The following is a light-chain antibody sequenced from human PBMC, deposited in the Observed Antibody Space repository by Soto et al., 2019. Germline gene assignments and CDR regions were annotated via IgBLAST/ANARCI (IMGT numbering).Light chain of an antibody. Sequence: DIQMTQSPSTLSASVGDRVTITCRASQSISTWLAWYQQKPGKAPKLLIYKASSLESGVPSRFSGSGSGTEFTFIISSLQPDDFATYYCQQYINRWTFGQGTKVEIK. CDR2: KAS. CDR3: QQYINRWT. J-gene: IGKJ1*01. V-gene: IGKV1-5*03. CDR1: QSISTW.